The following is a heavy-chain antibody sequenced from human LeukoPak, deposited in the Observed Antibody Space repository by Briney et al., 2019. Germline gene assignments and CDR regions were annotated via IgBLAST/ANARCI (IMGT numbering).Heavy chain of an antibody. Sequence: GASVKVSCKASGYTFTSYGISWVRQAPGQGLEWMGWISAYNGNTNYAQKLQGRVTMTTDTSTSTAYMELRSLRSDDTAVYYCARGASCCRIGRPPYDAFDIWGQGTMVTVCS. D-gene: IGHD2-2*01. J-gene: IGHJ3*02. CDR2: ISAYNGNT. CDR3: ARGASCCRIGRPPYDAFDI. CDR1: GYTFTSYG. V-gene: IGHV1-18*01.